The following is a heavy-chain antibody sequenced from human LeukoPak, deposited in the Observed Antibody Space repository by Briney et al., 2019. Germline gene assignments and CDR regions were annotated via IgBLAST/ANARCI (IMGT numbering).Heavy chain of an antibody. V-gene: IGHV3-7*03. D-gene: IGHD4-17*01. CDR2: IRQDGNKK. CDR1: AFTFSNYW. J-gene: IGHJ4*02. Sequence: PGGSLRLSCAASAFTFSNYWMTWVRQAPGKGLEWVANIRQDGNKKYYVDSVEGRFTISRDNAKNSLYLQINSLTAEDTAIYYCARGNDYGDQIGIYFDYWGQGTLVTVSS. CDR3: ARGNDYGDQIGIYFDY.